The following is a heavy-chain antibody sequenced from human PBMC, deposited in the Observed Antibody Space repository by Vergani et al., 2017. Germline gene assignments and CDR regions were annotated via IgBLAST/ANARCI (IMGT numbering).Heavy chain of an antibody. CDR2: ISSSSSYI. Sequence: EVQLLESGGGLVQPGGSLRLSCAASGFTFSSYSMNWVRQAPGKGLEWVSSISSSSSYIYYADSVKGRFTISRDNAKNSLYLQMNSLRAEDTAVYYCARNDYGDRGERYFDLWGRGTLVTVSS. CDR1: GFTFSSYS. CDR3: ARNDYGDRGERYFDL. V-gene: IGHV3-21*01. D-gene: IGHD4-17*01. J-gene: IGHJ2*01.